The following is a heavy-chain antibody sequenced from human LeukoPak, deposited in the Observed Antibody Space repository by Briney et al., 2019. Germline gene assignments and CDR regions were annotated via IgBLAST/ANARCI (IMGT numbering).Heavy chain of an antibody. V-gene: IGHV3-30*18. Sequence: GGSLRLSCAASGFTFSSYGMHWVRQAPGKGLEWVAVISYDGSNKYYADSVKGRFTISRDNSKNTLYLQMNSLRAEDTAVYYCAKAMDVVVTAAHWGQGTLVAVPS. CDR2: ISYDGSNK. CDR3: AKAMDVVVTAAH. J-gene: IGHJ4*02. D-gene: IGHD2-21*02. CDR1: GFTFSSYG.